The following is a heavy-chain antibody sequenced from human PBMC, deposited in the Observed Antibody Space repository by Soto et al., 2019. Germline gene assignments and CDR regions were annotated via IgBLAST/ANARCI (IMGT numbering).Heavy chain of an antibody. D-gene: IGHD3-3*01. V-gene: IGHV6-1*01. CDR3: AREFSIFGVVIINY. Sequence: SQTLSLTCXISGDSVSSNSAAWNWIRQSPSRGLEWLGRTYYRSKWYNDYAVSVKSRITINPDTSKNQFSLQLNSVTPEDTAVYYGAREFSIFGVVIINYGCQGSLVTESS. CDR2: TYYRSKWYN. J-gene: IGHJ4*02. CDR1: GDSVSSNSAA.